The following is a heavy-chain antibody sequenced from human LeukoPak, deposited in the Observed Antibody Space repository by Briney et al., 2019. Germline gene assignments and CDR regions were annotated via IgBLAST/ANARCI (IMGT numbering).Heavy chain of an antibody. Sequence: GASVTVSCKASGYTFTGYYMHWVRQAPGQGLEWMGWINPNSGGTNYAQKFQGRVTMTRDTSISTAYMELSRLRSGDTAVYYCARAGGIVALDAFDIWGQGAMVTVSS. CDR2: INPNSGGT. J-gene: IGHJ3*02. D-gene: IGHD1-26*01. V-gene: IGHV1-2*02. CDR1: GYTFTGYY. CDR3: ARAGGIVALDAFDI.